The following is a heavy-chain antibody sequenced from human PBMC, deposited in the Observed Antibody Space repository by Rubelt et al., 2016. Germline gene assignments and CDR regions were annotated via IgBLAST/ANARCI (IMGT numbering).Heavy chain of an antibody. Sequence: QVQLQQWGAGLLKPSETLSLTCAVSGGSISSSSYYWGWIRQPPGKGLEWIGRIYYSGSTYYNPSRKGRVTISVDTSKNQFSLKLSSVTAADTAVYYCAITHDYGDYNFDYWAREPWSPSPQ. D-gene: IGHD4-17*01. J-gene: IGHJ4*02. V-gene: IGHV4-39*01. CDR2: IYYSGST. CDR1: GGSISSSSYY. CDR3: AITHDYGDYNFDY.